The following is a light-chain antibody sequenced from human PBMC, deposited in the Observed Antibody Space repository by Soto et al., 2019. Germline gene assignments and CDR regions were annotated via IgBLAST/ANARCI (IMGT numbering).Light chain of an antibody. CDR3: QQCSNWRWS. CDR1: QRLSSGY. Sequence: HAPGTLSLSPRERATLSCRPSQRLSSGYLAWYQQKPGQAPRLLIYAASSRAIGIPDRFSGSGSGTEFTLTISSLEPEDFAVYSCQQCSNWRWSFGRGTKVDIK. CDR2: AAS. V-gene: IGKV3D-20*02. J-gene: IGKJ1*01.